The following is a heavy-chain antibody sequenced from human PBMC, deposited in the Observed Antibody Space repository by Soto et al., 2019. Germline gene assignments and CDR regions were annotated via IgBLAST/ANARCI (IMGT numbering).Heavy chain of an antibody. J-gene: IGHJ6*02. D-gene: IGHD1-26*01. CDR2: IRYDGSNK. CDR1: GFTFSSYG. CDR3: ASGEPKPQWDPTDYYLGMDG. V-gene: IGHV3-33*01. Sequence: QVQLVESGGGVCQPGRSLRLSCAASGFTFSSYGMHWVRQAPGKGLEWVAVIRYDGSNKYYADSVKGRFTISRDNSKNTLYLQMNSLTAEDMAVYYCASGEPKPQWDPTDYYLGMDGWGQGTTVTVS.